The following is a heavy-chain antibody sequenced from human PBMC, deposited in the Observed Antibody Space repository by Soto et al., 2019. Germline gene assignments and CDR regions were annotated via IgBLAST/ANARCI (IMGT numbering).Heavy chain of an antibody. CDR2: ISSSGSTI. D-gene: IGHD2-2*01. Sequence: QVQLVESGGGLVKPGGSLRLSCAASGFTFSDYYMSWIRQAPGKGLEGVSYISSSGSTIYYADSVKGRFTISRDNAKNSLNLQMNSMRAEDTAVYYCAKVPAAYFGFDPWGQGTLVTVSS. V-gene: IGHV3-11*01. J-gene: IGHJ5*02. CDR3: AKVPAAYFGFDP. CDR1: GFTFSDYY.